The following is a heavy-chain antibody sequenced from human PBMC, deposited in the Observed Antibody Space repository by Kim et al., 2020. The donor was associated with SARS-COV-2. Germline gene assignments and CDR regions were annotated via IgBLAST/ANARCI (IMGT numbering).Heavy chain of an antibody. CDR1: GDSISDNRIA. V-gene: IGHV6-1*01. D-gene: IGHD6-19*01. Sequence: SQTLSLTCAISGDSISDNRIAWNWIRQSPSRGLEWLGRAYYRSKWYYDYAISMTGRITINPETSKNQFTLHLNSVTPEDTAVYFCAREWAYGDSSGWYGPWDAYDIWGQGTRVTVSS. CDR3: AREWAYGDSSGWYGPWDAYDI. CDR2: AYYRSKWYY. J-gene: IGHJ3*02.